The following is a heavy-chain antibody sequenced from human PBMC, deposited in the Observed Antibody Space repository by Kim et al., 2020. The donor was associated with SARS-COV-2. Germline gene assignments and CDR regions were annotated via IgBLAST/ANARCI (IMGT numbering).Heavy chain of an antibody. J-gene: IGHJ2*01. D-gene: IGHD3-9*01. Sequence: SGPTLVNPTQTLTLTCTFSGFSLSTSGVGMGWIRQPPGKALEWLALIYWDDDKRYSPSLKSRLTITKYTSKNQVVLTMTNMDPVDPATYYCAPGILTGYYKGWYFDLWGSGTLVTVPS. CDR1: GFSLSTSGVG. V-gene: IGHV2-5*02. CDR2: IYWDDDK. CDR3: APGILTGYYKGWYFDL.